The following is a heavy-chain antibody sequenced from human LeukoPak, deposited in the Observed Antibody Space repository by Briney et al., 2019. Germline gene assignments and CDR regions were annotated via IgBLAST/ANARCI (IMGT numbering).Heavy chain of an antibody. CDR1: GFTFSSYG. CDR2: IRYDGSNK. CDR3: AKGVRGLIGSFRPYYYMDV. Sequence: GGSLRLSCAASGFTFSSYGMHWVRQAPGKGLEWVAFIRYDGSNKYYADSVKGRFTISRDNSKNTLYLQMNSLRAEDTAVYYCAKGVRGLIGSFRPYYYMDVWGKGTTVTISS. J-gene: IGHJ6*03. D-gene: IGHD3-10*01. V-gene: IGHV3-30*02.